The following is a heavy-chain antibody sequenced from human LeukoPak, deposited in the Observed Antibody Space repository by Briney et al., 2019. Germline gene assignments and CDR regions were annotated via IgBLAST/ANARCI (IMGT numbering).Heavy chain of an antibody. Sequence: GGSLRLSCAASGFTFSSYGMHWVRQAPGKGLEWVAFIRYDGSNKYYADSVKGRFTISRDNSKNTLYLQMNSLRAEDTAVYYCAKDLEWELLGHGIWFDPWGQGTLVTVSS. CDR2: IRYDGSNK. V-gene: IGHV3-30*02. D-gene: IGHD1-26*01. J-gene: IGHJ5*02. CDR3: AKDLEWELLGHGIWFDP. CDR1: GFTFSSYG.